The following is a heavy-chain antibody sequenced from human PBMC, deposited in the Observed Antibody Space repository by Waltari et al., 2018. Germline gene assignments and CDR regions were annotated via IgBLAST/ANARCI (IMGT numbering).Heavy chain of an antibody. CDR2: IYHSGST. D-gene: IGHD1-1*01. CDR1: GGSISSGGYS. Sequence: QLQLQESGSGLVKPSQTLSLTCAVSGGSISSGGYSWSWIRQPPGKGLEWIGYIYHSGSTYYNPSLKSRVTIAVDRSKNQCSLKLSSVTAADTAVYYCARALDDGAANYFDYWGQGTLVTVSS. J-gene: IGHJ4*02. CDR3: ARALDDGAANYFDY. V-gene: IGHV4-30-2*01.